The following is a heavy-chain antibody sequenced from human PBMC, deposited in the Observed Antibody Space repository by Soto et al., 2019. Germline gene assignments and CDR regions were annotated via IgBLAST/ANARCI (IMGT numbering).Heavy chain of an antibody. J-gene: IGHJ6*02. CDR3: AKDREAGITMVRGVSGGMDV. CDR1: GFTFSSYG. CDR2: ISYDGSNK. Sequence: PGGSLRLSCAASGFTFSSYGMHWVRQAPGKGLEWVAVISYDGSNKYYADSVKGRFTISRDNSKNTLYLQMNSLRAEDTAVYYCAKDREAGITMVRGVSGGMDVWGQGTTVTVSS. V-gene: IGHV3-30*18. D-gene: IGHD3-10*01.